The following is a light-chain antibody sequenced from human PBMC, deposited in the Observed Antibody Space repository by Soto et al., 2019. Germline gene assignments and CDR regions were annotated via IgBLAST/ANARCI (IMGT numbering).Light chain of an antibody. Sequence: DIVMTQSPDSLAVSLGERATINCKSSQSVLYSSNNKNYLAWYQQKPGQPPKLLIDWASTRESGVPDRFSGSGSGTDFTLTISSLQAEDVAVYYCQQYYSTPLTFGGGTEVEIK. V-gene: IGKV4-1*01. J-gene: IGKJ4*01. CDR1: QSVLYSSNNKNY. CDR2: WAS. CDR3: QQYYSTPLT.